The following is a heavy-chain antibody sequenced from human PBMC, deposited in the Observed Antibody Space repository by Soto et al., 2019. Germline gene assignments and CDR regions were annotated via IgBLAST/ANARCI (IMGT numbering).Heavy chain of an antibody. J-gene: IGHJ5*02. CDR2: ISYDGSNK. V-gene: IGHV3-30*18. CDR3: AKDALDTMVRGPQVANWFDP. CDR1: GFTFSSYG. Sequence: GGSLRLSCAASGFTFSSYGMHWVRQAPGKGLEWVAVISYDGSNKYYADSVKGRFTISRDNSKNTLYLQMNSLRAEDTAVYYCAKDALDTMVRGPQVANWFDPWGQGTLVTVSS. D-gene: IGHD3-10*01.